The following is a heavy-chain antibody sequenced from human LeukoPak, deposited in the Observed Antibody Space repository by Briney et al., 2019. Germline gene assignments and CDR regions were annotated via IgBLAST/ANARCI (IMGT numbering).Heavy chain of an antibody. D-gene: IGHD3-10*01. CDR2: ISSSSSYI. J-gene: IGHJ6*02. V-gene: IGHV3-21*01. CDR3: ARDFKDSGGEPMDV. CDR1: GFTFSTYS. Sequence: GGSLRLSCAASGFTFSTYSMNWVRQAPGKGLEWVSSISSSSSYIYYADSVKGRFTISRDNAKNSLYLQMNSLRAEDTAVYYCARDFKDSGGEPMDVWGQGTTVTVSS.